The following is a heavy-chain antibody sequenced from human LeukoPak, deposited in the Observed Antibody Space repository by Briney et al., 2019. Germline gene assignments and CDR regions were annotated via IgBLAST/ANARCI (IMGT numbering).Heavy chain of an antibody. V-gene: IGHV1-69*13. CDR1: GGTFISYA. CDR2: IIPIFGTA. J-gene: IGHJ5*02. D-gene: IGHD3/OR15-3a*01. CDR3: ARDSQSGWTTSSAFDP. Sequence: ASVKVSCKASGGTFISYAISWVRQAPGQGLEWMGGIIPIFGTANYAQKSQGRVTITADESTSTAYMELSSLRSEDTAAYYCARDSQSGWTTSSAFDPWGQGTLVTVSS.